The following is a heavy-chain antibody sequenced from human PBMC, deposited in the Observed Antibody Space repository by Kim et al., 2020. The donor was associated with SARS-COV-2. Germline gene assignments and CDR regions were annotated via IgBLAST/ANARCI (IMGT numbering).Heavy chain of an antibody. J-gene: IGHJ4*02. CDR1: GFTFTTYS. Sequence: GGSLRLSCVASGFTFTTYSMNWVRQAPGKGLEWVSYISSSSSTIYYADSVKGRFTIFRDNAKYSLYLQMNSLRAADMAVYYCARGLYGDYRKDFWGQGTL. D-gene: IGHD4-17*01. V-gene: IGHV3-48*01. CDR2: ISSSSSTI. CDR3: ARGLYGDYRKDF.